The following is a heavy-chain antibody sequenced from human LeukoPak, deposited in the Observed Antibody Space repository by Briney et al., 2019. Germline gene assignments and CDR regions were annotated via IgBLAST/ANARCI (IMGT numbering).Heavy chain of an antibody. J-gene: IGHJ6*02. CDR2: ISSSSSTI. CDR1: GFTFSSYS. D-gene: IGHD3-10*01. Sequence: GGSLRLSCAASGFTFSSYSMNWVRQAPGKGLEWVSYISSSSSTIYYADSVKGRFTISRDNAKNSLYLQMNSLRAEDTAVYYCARDHTMVRGVISYYYYGMDVWGQGTTVTVSS. V-gene: IGHV3-48*04. CDR3: ARDHTMVRGVISYYYYGMDV.